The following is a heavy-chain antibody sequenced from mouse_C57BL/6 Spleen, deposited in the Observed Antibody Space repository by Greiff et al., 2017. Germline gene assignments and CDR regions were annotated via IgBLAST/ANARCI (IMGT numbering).Heavy chain of an antibody. CDR1: GYTFTSYW. CDR2: IYPGSGST. J-gene: IGHJ2*01. V-gene: IGHV1-55*01. D-gene: IGHD1-1*01. Sequence: QVQLQQPGAELVKPGASVKMSCKASGYTFTSYWITWVKQRPGQGLEWIGDIYPGSGSTNSNEKFKSKATLTVDTSSSTAYMQLSSLTSEDSAVYYGALFYYYGSSYGYWGQGTTLTVSS. CDR3: ALFYYYGSSYGY.